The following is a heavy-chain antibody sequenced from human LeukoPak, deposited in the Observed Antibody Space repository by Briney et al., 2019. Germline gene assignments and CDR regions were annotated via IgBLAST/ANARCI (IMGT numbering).Heavy chain of an antibody. CDR2: ISAYNGNT. V-gene: IGHV1-18*01. Sequence: ASVKVSCKASGYTFTSYGITWVRQAPGQGLEWMGYISAYNGNTNYAQKFQGRVTMTTDTSTSTAYMELRSLRSDDTAVYYCARDGTKDLRFVEWLPMDVWDKGTTVTVSS. CDR1: GYTFTSYG. J-gene: IGHJ6*04. CDR3: ARDGTKDLRFVEWLPMDV. D-gene: IGHD3-3*01.